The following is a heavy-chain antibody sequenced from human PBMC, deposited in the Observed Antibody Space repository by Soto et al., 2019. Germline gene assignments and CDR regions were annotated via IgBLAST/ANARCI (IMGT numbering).Heavy chain of an antibody. Sequence: QVQLVESGGGVVQPGRSLRLSCAASGFTFSNHGMHWVRQAPGKGLEWVARIYYDGSHEYYADSVKGRLAISRDSSKNTLYLQMNSLRAEDTAVYYCARGSGSGIFYQLDYWGQGTLVTVSS. CDR3: ARGSGSGIFYQLDY. J-gene: IGHJ4*02. D-gene: IGHD1-26*01. CDR2: IYYDGSHE. V-gene: IGHV3-33*01. CDR1: GFTFSNHG.